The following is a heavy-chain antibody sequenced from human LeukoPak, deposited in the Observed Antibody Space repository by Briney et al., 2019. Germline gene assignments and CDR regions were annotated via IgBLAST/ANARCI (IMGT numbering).Heavy chain of an antibody. D-gene: IGHD3-22*01. V-gene: IGHV4-39*01. Sequence: PSETLSITCTIPAGSLSSSSDYWGWIRQPPGNGPDWTGSIYYSGSTYYNPSLKSRVTISVDTSKNQFSLKLSSVTAADTAVYYCAKESSSGYYYPFDYWGQGTLVTVSS. CDR3: AKESSSGYYYPFDY. J-gene: IGHJ4*02. CDR1: AGSLSSSSDY. CDR2: IYYSGST.